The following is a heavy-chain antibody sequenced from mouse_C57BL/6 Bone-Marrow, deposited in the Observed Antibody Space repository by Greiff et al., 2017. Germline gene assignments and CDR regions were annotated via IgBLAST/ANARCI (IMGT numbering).Heavy chain of an antibody. J-gene: IGHJ4*01. CDR3: ARSGTVVATDYAMDY. D-gene: IGHD1-1*01. CDR2: IDPANGNT. CDR1: GFNIKNTY. V-gene: IGHV14-3*01. Sequence: VQLKQSVAELVRPGASVKLSCTASGFNIKNTYMHWVQQRPEQGLEWIGRIDPANGNTKYAPKFQGKATITADTSSNTAYLQLSSLTSEDTAIYYCARSGTVVATDYAMDYWGQGTSVTVSS.